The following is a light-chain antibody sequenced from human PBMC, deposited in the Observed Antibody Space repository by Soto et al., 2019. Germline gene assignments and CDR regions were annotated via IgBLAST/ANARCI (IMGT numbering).Light chain of an antibody. CDR3: QHRSNWPWT. J-gene: IGKJ1*01. CDR2: DAS. Sequence: EIVSTQSPATLSLSPGERATLSCRASQSVRSNLAWYQQKPGQAPRLLIYDASNRATGIPARFSGSGSGTDFTLAISSLEPEDFAVYYCQHRSNWPWTFGQGTKVEI. CDR1: QSVRSN. V-gene: IGKV3-11*01.